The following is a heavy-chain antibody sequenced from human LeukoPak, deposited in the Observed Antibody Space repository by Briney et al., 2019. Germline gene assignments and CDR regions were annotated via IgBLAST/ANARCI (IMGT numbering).Heavy chain of an antibody. D-gene: IGHD3-22*01. V-gene: IGHV4-59*01. Sequence: PSETLSLTCTVSGGSISNYHWGWIRQPPGKGLEWIGYIFYSGRTTDNPSLKSRVTISVDTSKNQFSLRLSSVTAADTAVYYCARARNYYDNSGYYYEGDAFDIWGQGTMVTVSS. CDR1: GGSISNYH. CDR2: IFYSGRT. CDR3: ARARNYYDNSGYYYEGDAFDI. J-gene: IGHJ3*02.